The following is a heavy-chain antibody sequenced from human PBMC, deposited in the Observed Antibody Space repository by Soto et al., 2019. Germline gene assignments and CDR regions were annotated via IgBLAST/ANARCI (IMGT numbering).Heavy chain of an antibody. J-gene: IGHJ6*02. Sequence: PGESLKISCKGSGYIFTDHCIVWVRQMAGKGLEWVGIICPGYSNIIYSPSVQGQVTISADMSISTAYLQWSSLKASDTAVYYCVRAAGYSGNDYVYYYGMDVWGQGTTVTVSS. CDR2: ICPGYSNI. V-gene: IGHV5-51*01. D-gene: IGHD5-12*01. CDR3: VRAAGYSGNDYVYYYGMDV. CDR1: GYIFTDHC.